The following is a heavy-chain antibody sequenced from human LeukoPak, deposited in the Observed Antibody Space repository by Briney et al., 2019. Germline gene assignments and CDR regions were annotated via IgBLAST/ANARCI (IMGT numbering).Heavy chain of an antibody. J-gene: IGHJ6*02. CDR2: LSYDGSNE. V-gene: IGHV3-30*18. Sequence: GGSLRLSCAASGFTFSSYGMHWVSQAPGKGLEWVAVLSYDGSNEYYADSVKGRFTISRDNSKNTVYLQMNSVRAEDTAVYYCAKDHYGDFFRGMDVWGQGTTVTVSS. CDR3: AKDHYGDFFRGMDV. D-gene: IGHD4-17*01. CDR1: GFTFSSYG.